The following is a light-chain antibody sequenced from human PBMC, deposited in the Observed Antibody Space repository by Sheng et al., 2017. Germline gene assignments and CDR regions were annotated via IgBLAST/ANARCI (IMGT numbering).Light chain of an antibody. CDR1: SGHINYG. Sequence: QTVVTQPPSASASLGASVKLTCTLSSGHINYGIAWHQQLPGKGPRYLMTVDSDGIHTKGDGIPDRFSGSTSGAEGYLTISSLQAEDEADYYCQTWGTGIRVFGGGTKLTIL. J-gene: IGLJ3*02. CDR2: VDSDGIH. V-gene: IGLV4-69*01. CDR3: QTWGTGIRV.